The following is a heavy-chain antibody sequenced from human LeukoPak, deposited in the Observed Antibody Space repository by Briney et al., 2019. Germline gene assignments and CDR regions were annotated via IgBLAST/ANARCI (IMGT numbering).Heavy chain of an antibody. V-gene: IGHV1-2*02. CDR3: ARGGIVVAGKTLWCFDY. CDR1: GYTFTGYY. CDR2: INPNRGGT. Sequence: GASVKVSCKASGYTFTGYYMHWVRQAPGQGLEWMGWINPNRGGTNYAQKFQGRVTMTRDTSISTAYMELSRLRSDDTAVYYCARGGIVVAGKTLWCFDYWGQGTLVTVSS. J-gene: IGHJ4*02. D-gene: IGHD6-13*01.